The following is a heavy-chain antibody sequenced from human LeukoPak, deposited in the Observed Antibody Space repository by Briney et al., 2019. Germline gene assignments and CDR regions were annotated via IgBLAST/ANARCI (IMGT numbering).Heavy chain of an antibody. D-gene: IGHD1-26*01. CDR2: ISGSGGST. V-gene: IGHV3-23*01. CDR3: AKGEGATPRGLGYMDV. J-gene: IGHJ6*03. Sequence: ETLSLTCTVSGGSISSSSYYWGWVRQAPGKGLEWVSAISGSGGSTYYADSVKGRFTISRDNSKNTLYLQMNSLRAEDTAVYYCAKGEGATPRGLGYMDVWGKGTTVTISS. CDR1: GGSISSSSYY.